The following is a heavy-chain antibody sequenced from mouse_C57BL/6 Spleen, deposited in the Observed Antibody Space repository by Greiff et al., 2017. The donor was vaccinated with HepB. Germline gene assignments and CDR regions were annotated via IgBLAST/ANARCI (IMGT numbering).Heavy chain of an antibody. D-gene: IGHD1-1*01. Sequence: QVQLQQSGAELMKPGASVKLSCKATGYTFTGYWIEWVKQRPGHGLEWIGEILPGSGSTNYNEKFKGKATFTADTSSNTAYIQLSSLTTEDSAIYDCAGPFTTVVKGYYAMDYWGQGTSVTVSS. CDR1: GYTFTGYW. J-gene: IGHJ4*01. V-gene: IGHV1-9*01. CDR3: AGPFTTVVKGYYAMDY. CDR2: ILPGSGST.